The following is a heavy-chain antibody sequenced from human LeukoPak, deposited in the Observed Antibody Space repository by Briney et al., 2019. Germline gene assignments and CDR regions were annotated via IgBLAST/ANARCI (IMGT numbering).Heavy chain of an antibody. J-gene: IGHJ5*02. D-gene: IGHD5-12*01. CDR1: GGSFSGYY. CDR2: INHSGST. V-gene: IGHV4-34*01. Sequence: SETLSLTCAVYGGSFSGYYWSWIRQPPGKGLEWIGEINHSGSTNFNPSLKSRVTISVDTSKNQFSLKLSSVTAADTAVYYCARRSGPNMVVATKGSGPYNTNWFDPWGQGTLVTVSS. CDR3: ARRSGPNMVVATKGSGPYNTNWFDP.